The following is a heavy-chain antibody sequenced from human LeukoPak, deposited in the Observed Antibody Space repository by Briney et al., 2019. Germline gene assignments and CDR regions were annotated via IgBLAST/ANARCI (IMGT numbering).Heavy chain of an antibody. CDR3: ARDRVGATPYFDY. Sequence: PGGSLRLSCAASGFTFSSYGMSWVRQAPGKGLEWVSAISGSGGSTYYADSVKGRFTISRDNAKNSLYLQMNSLRAEDTAVYYCARDRVGATPYFDYWGQGTLVTVSS. CDR1: GFTFSSYG. D-gene: IGHD1-26*01. CDR2: ISGSGGST. V-gene: IGHV3-23*01. J-gene: IGHJ4*02.